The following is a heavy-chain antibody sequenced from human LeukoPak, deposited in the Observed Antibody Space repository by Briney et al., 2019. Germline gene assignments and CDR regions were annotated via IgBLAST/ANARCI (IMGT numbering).Heavy chain of an antibody. V-gene: IGHV4-34*01. CDR3: ARGSIGDFWSGYYTPWDFDY. Sequence: SETLSLTCAVYGGSFSGYYWSWIRRPPGKGLEWIGEINHSGSTNYNPFLKSRVTISVDTSKNQFSLKLSSVTAADTAVYYCARGSIGDFWSGYYTPWDFDYWGQGTLVTVSS. CDR1: GGSFSGYY. CDR2: INHSGST. D-gene: IGHD3-3*01. J-gene: IGHJ4*02.